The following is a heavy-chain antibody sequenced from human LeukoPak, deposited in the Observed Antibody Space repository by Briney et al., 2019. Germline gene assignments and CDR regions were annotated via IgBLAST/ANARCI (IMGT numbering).Heavy chain of an antibody. V-gene: IGHV3-23*01. CDR3: AKEPHDSRGYAEY. CDR2: ISGSGANT. CDR1: GFSFSSHS. J-gene: IGHJ4*02. Sequence: GGSLRLSCAASGFSFSSHSMSWVRQSPGKGLEWVSAISGSGANTYYADSVKGRFTVSRDNSKDTLYLQMNSLRAEDTAVYYCAKEPHDSRGYAEYWGQGTLVTVSS. D-gene: IGHD3-22*01.